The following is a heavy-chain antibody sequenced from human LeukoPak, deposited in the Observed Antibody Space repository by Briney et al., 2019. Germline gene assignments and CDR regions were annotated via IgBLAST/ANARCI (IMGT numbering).Heavy chain of an antibody. CDR1: GYRFTNYW. D-gene: IGHD3-22*01. Sequence: PGESRKISCKGSGYRFTNYWIGWVRQMPGKGLELMGSIYPGDSDTRYSPSFQGQATISADKSITTAYLHWSSLKASDTAIYYCARQGVYYSDSSAFYYWGQGTLVTVSS. CDR3: ARQGVYYSDSSAFYY. J-gene: IGHJ4*02. CDR2: IYPGDSDT. V-gene: IGHV5-51*01.